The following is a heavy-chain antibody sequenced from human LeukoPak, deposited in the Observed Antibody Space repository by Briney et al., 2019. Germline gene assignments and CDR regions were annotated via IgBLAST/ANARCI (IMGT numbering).Heavy chain of an antibody. CDR2: IYYSGST. CDR1: GGSISVYY. J-gene: IGHJ1*01. CDR3: ARHSKYYYDSSGSYVGYFQH. V-gene: IGHV4-59*08. D-gene: IGHD3-22*01. Sequence: SETQSLTCTVSGGSISVYYWSWIRQPPGKGLEWIGYIYYSGSTNYNPSLKSRVTISVDTSKNQFSLKLSSVTAADTAVYYCARHSKYYYDSSGSYVGYFQHWGQGTLVTVSS.